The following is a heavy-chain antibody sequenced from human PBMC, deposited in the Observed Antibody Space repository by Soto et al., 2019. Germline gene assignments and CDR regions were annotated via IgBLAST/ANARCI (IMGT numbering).Heavy chain of an antibody. J-gene: IGHJ6*02. D-gene: IGHD4-17*01. Sequence: QVQLVESGGGVVQPGRSLRLSCAASGFTFSSYAMHWVRQAPGKGLEWVAVISYDGSNKYYADSVKGRFTISRDNSKNTLYLQMNSLRAEDMAVYYCARATSVTPLGDGMDVWGQGTTVTVS. CDR3: ARATSVTPLGDGMDV. V-gene: IGHV3-30-3*01. CDR1: GFTFSSYA. CDR2: ISYDGSNK.